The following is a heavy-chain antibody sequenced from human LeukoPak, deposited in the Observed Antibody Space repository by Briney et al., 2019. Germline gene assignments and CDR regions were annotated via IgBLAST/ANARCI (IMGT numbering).Heavy chain of an antibody. CDR1: GFTFSSYD. Sequence: GGSLRLSCAASGFTFSSYDMTWVLQAPGKGLEWVSTISESGVSTYYADSVKGRFTISRDNSKNTLYLQMNSLRAEDTAVYYCAKSNTRWGQGTLVTVSS. D-gene: IGHD4-11*01. V-gene: IGHV3-23*01. J-gene: IGHJ4*02. CDR3: AKSNTR. CDR2: ISESGVST.